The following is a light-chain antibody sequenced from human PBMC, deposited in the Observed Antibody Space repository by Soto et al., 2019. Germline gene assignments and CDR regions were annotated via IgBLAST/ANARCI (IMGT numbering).Light chain of an antibody. CDR1: QSVSNNY. Sequence: EIVLTQSPGTLSLSPGERATLSCRASQSVSNNYLAWYQHKPGLAPRLLVYGASRRATGIPDRFSGSGSGTDFTLTISRLEPEDFAVYYCQHYGSLPPYNFGRGTKVDIK. J-gene: IGKJ2*01. V-gene: IGKV3-20*01. CDR3: QHYGSLPPYN. CDR2: GAS.